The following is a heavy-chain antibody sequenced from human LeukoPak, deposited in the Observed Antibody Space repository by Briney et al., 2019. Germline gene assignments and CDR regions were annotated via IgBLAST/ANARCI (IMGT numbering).Heavy chain of an antibody. CDR1: GFTFSSYW. CDR3: ARDKVGATYFDY. V-gene: IGHV3-7*01. J-gene: IGHJ4*02. Sequence: GGSLRLSCAASGFTFSSYWMSWVRQAPGKGLEWVANIKQDGSEKYYEDSVKGRFTISRDNAKNSLCLQMNSLRAEHTAVYYCARDKVGATYFDYWGQGTLVTVSS. CDR2: IKQDGSEK. D-gene: IGHD1-26*01.